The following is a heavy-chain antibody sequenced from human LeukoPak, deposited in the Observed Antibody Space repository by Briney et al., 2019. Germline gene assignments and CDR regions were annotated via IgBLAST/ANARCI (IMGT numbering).Heavy chain of an antibody. CDR3: AKRPSDYGDYVSYFDY. Sequence: GGSLRLSCAASGFTFSSYAMSWVRQAPGKGLEWVSTLSGSGASTSYADSVKGRFTISRDNSKDTLYLQMNSLRAEDTAVYYCAKRPSDYGDYVSYFDYWGQGTLVTVSS. CDR2: LSGSGAST. V-gene: IGHV3-23*01. J-gene: IGHJ4*02. CDR1: GFTFSSYA. D-gene: IGHD4-17*01.